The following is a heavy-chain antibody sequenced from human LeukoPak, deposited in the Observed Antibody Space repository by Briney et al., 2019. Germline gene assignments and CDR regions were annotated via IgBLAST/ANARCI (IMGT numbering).Heavy chain of an antibody. Sequence: PSVTLSLTCTVSGGSISSSSYYWGWIRQPPGKGLEWIGSIYYSGSTYYNPSLKSRVTISVDTSKNQFSLRLSSVTAVDTAVYYCARSIVGRSRIFDYWGQGTLVTVSS. CDR1: GGSISSSSYY. CDR2: IYYSGST. CDR3: ARSIVGRSRIFDY. V-gene: IGHV4-39*01. D-gene: IGHD3-3*01. J-gene: IGHJ4*02.